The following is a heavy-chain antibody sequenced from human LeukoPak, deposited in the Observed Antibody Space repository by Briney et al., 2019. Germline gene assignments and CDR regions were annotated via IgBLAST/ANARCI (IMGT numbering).Heavy chain of an antibody. V-gene: IGHV4-39*01. D-gene: IGHD6-19*01. Sequence: SETLSLTCTVSGGSISSYYWSWIRQPPGKGLEWIGSIYYSGSTYYNPSLKSRVTISVDTSKNQFSLKLSSVTAADTAVYYCARHPPFPYSSGWYRGGDCYFDLWGRGTLLTVSS. CDR1: GGSISSYY. J-gene: IGHJ2*01. CDR3: ARHPPFPYSSGWYRGGDCYFDL. CDR2: IYYSGST.